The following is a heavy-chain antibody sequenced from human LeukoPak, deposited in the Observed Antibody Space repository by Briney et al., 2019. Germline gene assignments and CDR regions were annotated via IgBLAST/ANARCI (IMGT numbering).Heavy chain of an antibody. CDR1: GGSISSGDYY. Sequence: SKTLSLTCTVSGGSISSGDYYWSWIRQPPGKGLEWIGYIYYSGSTYYNPSLKSRVTISVDTSKNRFSLKLSSVTAADTAVYYCARGTYYGGTSYWYFDLWGRGTLVTVSS. CDR2: IYYSGST. CDR3: ARGTYYGGTSYWYFDL. D-gene: IGHD4-23*01. J-gene: IGHJ2*01. V-gene: IGHV4-30-4*01.